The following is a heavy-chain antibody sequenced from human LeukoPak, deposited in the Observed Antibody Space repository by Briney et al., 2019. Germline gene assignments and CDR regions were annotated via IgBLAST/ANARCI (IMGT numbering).Heavy chain of an antibody. J-gene: IGHJ4*02. CDR2: IWYDGSNK. CDR3: ARDRRQWLVRGPFDY. D-gene: IGHD6-19*01. V-gene: IGHV3-33*01. Sequence: GGSLRLSCAASGFTFSSYGMHWVRQAPGKGLEWVAVIWYDGSNKYYADSVKGRFTISRDNSKNTLYPQMNSLRAEDTAVYYCARDRRQWLVRGPFDYWGQGTLVTVSS. CDR1: GFTFSSYG.